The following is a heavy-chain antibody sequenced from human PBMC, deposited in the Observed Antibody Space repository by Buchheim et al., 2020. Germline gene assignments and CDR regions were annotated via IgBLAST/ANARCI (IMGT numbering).Heavy chain of an antibody. CDR3: ARADGSDSGVYFDS. J-gene: IGHJ4*02. V-gene: IGHV3-7*01. CDR2: IKQDGSEK. CDR1: GFTFSSYW. D-gene: IGHD4-23*01. Sequence: EVQLVESGGGLVQPGGSLRLSCAASGFTFSSYWMSWVRQAPGKGLEWVANIKQDGSEKYYVDSVKGRFTISRDNAKNSLYLQMNSLRVEDTGLYYCARADGSDSGVYFDSWGQGTL.